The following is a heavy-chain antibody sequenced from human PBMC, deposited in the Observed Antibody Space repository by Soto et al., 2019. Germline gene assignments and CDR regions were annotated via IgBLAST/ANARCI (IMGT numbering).Heavy chain of an antibody. CDR2: IIHSEST. CDR1: GGSFSAYY. V-gene: IGHV4-34*12. Sequence: SETLSLTCAVYGGSFSAYYWSWVRQPPGKGLEWIGEIIHSESTKYNPSPKSRVTISVDTSKNQFSLKLSSVTAADTAVYYCARQRPTDGRWEFANYYGMDVWGQGTPVTSP. J-gene: IGHJ6*02. D-gene: IGHD1-26*01. CDR3: ARQRPTDGRWEFANYYGMDV.